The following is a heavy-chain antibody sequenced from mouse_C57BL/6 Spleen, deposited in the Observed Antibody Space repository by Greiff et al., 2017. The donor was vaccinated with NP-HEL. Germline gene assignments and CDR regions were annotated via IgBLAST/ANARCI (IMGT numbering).Heavy chain of an antibody. D-gene: IGHD1-2*01. CDR2: INPNNGGT. CDR3: ARGYHYYAMDY. V-gene: IGHV1-26*01. CDR1: GYTFTDYY. Sequence: VQLQQFGPEPVKPGASVKISCKASGYTFTDYYMNWVKQSHGKSLEWIGDINPNNGGTSYNQKFKGKATLTVDKSSSTAYMELRSLTSEDSAVYYCARGYHYYAMDYWGQGTSVTVSS. J-gene: IGHJ4*01.